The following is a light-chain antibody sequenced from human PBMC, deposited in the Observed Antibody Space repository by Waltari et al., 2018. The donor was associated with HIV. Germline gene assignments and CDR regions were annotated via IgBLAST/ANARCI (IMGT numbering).Light chain of an antibody. Sequence: EVVMTQSPATLSVSPGERATLSCRASQGVSINLAWHQQKPGQAPRLLIYGASTRATGIPARFSGSGAGTEFTLTISSLQPEDVATYYCQKYNSAPWTFGQGTKVEIK. CDR2: GAS. CDR3: QKYNSAPWT. V-gene: IGKV3-15*01. J-gene: IGKJ1*01. CDR1: QGVSIN.